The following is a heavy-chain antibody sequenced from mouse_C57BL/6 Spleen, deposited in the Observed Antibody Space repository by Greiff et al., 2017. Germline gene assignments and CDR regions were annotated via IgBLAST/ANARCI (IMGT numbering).Heavy chain of an antibody. CDR1: GFTFSDYG. CDR2: ISSGSSTI. J-gene: IGHJ4*01. V-gene: IGHV5-17*01. Sequence: EVHLVESGGGLVKPGGSLKLSCAASGFTFSDYGMHWVRQAPEKGLEWVAYISSGSSTIYYADTVKGRFTISRDNAKNTLFLQMTSLRSEDTAMYYCARETGHSWIYYAMDYWGQGTSVTVSS. CDR3: ARETGHSWIYYAMDY. D-gene: IGHD2-12*01.